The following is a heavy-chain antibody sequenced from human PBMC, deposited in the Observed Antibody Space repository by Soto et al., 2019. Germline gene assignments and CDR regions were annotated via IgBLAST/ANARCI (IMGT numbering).Heavy chain of an antibody. Sequence: PGDSLKISCKGSGYTFTNYWIGWVRQMPGRGLEWMNILYPGDSDTRYSPSFQGQVTISFDKSISTAYLNWSSLKASDSAIYYCARAVTGTLHPYLFSYRGQGTLVTLSS. CDR3: ARAVTGTLHPYLFSY. V-gene: IGHV5-51*01. CDR1: GYTFTNYW. J-gene: IGHJ4*02. CDR2: LYPGDSDT. D-gene: IGHD1-1*01.